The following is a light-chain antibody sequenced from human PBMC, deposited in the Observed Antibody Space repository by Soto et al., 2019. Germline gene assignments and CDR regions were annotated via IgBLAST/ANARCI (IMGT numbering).Light chain of an antibody. CDR3: QQAFSFPFT. CDR1: QGISDW. Sequence: DIQMTQSPSSVSAYVGDRVTITCRASQGISDWLAWYQQKPGKAPKLLISAASSLQSGVPSRFSGTGSGTDFSLTISSLQSEDFATYYCQQAFSFPFTFGPGTKVDIK. J-gene: IGKJ3*01. CDR2: AAS. V-gene: IGKV1-12*01.